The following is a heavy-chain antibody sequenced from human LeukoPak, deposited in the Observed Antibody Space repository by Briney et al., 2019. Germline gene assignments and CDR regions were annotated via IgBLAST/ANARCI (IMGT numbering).Heavy chain of an antibody. CDR2: IQYDGGNE. Sequence: GGSLRLSCAASRFTFSSYGMHWVRQAPGKGLEWVAYIQYDGGNEQYADSVKGRFTISRDNATNSLYLQMNSLRAEDTAVYYCAELGITMIGGVWGKGTTVTISS. CDR3: AELGITMIGGV. CDR1: RFTFSSYG. D-gene: IGHD3-10*02. V-gene: IGHV3-30*02. J-gene: IGHJ6*04.